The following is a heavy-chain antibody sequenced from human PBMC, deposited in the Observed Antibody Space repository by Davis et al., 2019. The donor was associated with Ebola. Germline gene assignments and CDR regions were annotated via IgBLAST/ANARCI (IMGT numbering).Heavy chain of an antibody. D-gene: IGHD5-24*01. Sequence: MPSETLSLTCVVSGGSIRTHYWSWIRQSPGKGLEWIGYVEDSGNTNYSPSLKSRVTMSVDTSTNQFSLNLKSVSAADTAVYYCARGDVEMATVPADAFEIWGQGIMVAVSS. J-gene: IGHJ3*02. CDR3: ARGDVEMATVPADAFEI. V-gene: IGHV4-59*11. CDR2: VEDSGNT. CDR1: GGSIRTHY.